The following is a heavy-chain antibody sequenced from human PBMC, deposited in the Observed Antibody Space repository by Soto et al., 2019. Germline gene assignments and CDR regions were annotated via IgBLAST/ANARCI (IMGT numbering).Heavy chain of an antibody. D-gene: IGHD2-15*01. CDR3: ERGGGYCRGGSCYSFLNWFDP. V-gene: IGHV4-34*01. J-gene: IGHJ5*02. Sequence: PSETLSLTCAVYGGSFSGYYWSWIRQPPGKGLEWIGEINHSGSTNYNPSLKSRVTISVDTSKNQFSLKLSSVTAADTAVYYCERGGGYCRGGSCYSFLNWFDPWGQVTLVTVSS. CDR1: GGSFSGYY. CDR2: INHSGST.